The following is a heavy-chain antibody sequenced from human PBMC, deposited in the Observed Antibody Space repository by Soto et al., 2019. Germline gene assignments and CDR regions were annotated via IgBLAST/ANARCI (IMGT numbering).Heavy chain of an antibody. J-gene: IGHJ6*03. CDR1: GGSFSGYQ. CDR2: INDSRNI. CDR3: ARGLILWFGELSRRGGYYYYMDV. Sequence: QVQLQQWGAGLLKPSETLSLTCAVYGGSFSGYQWTWIRQTPGKGLEWIGEINDSRNINYNPSLKGRVTILLDTPKKQISLRLSSVTAAASAVYYCARGLILWFGELSRRGGYYYYMDVWGKGTTVTVSS. V-gene: IGHV4-34*01. D-gene: IGHD3-10*01.